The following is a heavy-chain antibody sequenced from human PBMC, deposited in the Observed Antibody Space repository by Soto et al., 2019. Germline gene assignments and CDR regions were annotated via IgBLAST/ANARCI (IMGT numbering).Heavy chain of an antibody. CDR3: ATAGVVVVAATPLDY. V-gene: IGHV3-23*01. J-gene: IGHJ4*02. Sequence: EVQLLESGGGLVQPGGSLRLSCAASGFTFSSYAMSWVRQAPGKGLEWVSAISGSGGSTYYADSVKGRCTISRDNSKNTLYLQRDSLRAEDTAVYYWATAGVVVVAATPLDYWGQGTLVTVSS. D-gene: IGHD2-15*01. CDR2: ISGSGGST. CDR1: GFTFSSYA.